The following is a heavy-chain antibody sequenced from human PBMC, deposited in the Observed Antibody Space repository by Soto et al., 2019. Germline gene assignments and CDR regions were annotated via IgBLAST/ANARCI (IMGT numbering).Heavy chain of an antibody. D-gene: IGHD3-16*01. Sequence: GESLKISCKGSGYSFSNYWIAWVRQMPGKGLEWMGIIYPGDSDTRYSPSFQGQVTISADKSIGTAYLQWNSLKASDIAMYYCARDQPFDRTYYYGIDVWGQGTTVTVS. CDR1: GYSFSNYW. J-gene: IGHJ6*02. CDR2: IYPGDSDT. V-gene: IGHV5-51*01. CDR3: ARDQPFDRTYYYGIDV.